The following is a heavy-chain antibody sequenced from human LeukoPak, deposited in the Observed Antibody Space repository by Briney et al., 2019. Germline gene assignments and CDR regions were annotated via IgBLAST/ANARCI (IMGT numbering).Heavy chain of an antibody. D-gene: IGHD3-10*01. CDR1: GFTVSSNY. Sequence: GGSLRLSCAASGFTVSSNYMSWVRQAPGKGLEWVSVIYSGGSTYYADSVKGRFTISRDNSKNTLYLQMNSLRAEDTAVYYCARNVVTMVRGVKKADAFDIWGQGTMVTVSS. J-gene: IGHJ3*02. CDR3: ARNVVTMVRGVKKADAFDI. CDR2: IYSGGST. V-gene: IGHV3-53*01.